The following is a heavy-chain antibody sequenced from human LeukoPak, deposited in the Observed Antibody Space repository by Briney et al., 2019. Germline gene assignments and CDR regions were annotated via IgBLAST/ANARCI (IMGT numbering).Heavy chain of an antibody. Sequence: SDTLSLICAVYGGSFSIYYWIWMRQPPGKGLEWIGEINQSGSTNYNPSLKSRVTISVDTSKKQFSLKVTSVTAADTAVYYCARGGWELPEGYFDFWGRGTLVTVSS. CDR2: INQSGST. J-gene: IGHJ4*02. D-gene: IGHD1-26*01. CDR1: GGSFSIYY. CDR3: ARGGWELPEGYFDF. V-gene: IGHV4-34*01.